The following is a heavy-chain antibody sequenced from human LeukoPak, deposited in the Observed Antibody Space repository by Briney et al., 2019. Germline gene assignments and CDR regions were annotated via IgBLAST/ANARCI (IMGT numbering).Heavy chain of an antibody. J-gene: IGHJ3*02. V-gene: IGHV1-2*04. CDR2: INPNSGGT. D-gene: IGHD4-17*01. Sequence: ASVKVSCKASGYTFTGYYMHWVRQAPGQGLEWMGRINPNSGGTNYAQKFQGWVTMTRDTSISTAYMELSRLRSDDTAVYYCAREGGYGDKPIEPAFDIWGQGTMVPVSS. CDR1: GYTFTGYY. CDR3: AREGGYGDKPIEPAFDI.